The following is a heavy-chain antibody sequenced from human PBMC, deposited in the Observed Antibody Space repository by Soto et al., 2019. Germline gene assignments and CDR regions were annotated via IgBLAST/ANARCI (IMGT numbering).Heavy chain of an antibody. D-gene: IGHD6-19*01. CDR2: IAFDGSFK. CDR1: GFSFSSYA. J-gene: IGHJ4*02. CDR3: ARGSGGGVHEY. V-gene: IGHV3-30-3*01. Sequence: QAQLVESGGGVVQPGQSLRLSCAASGFSFSSYAMHWVRQAPGKGLEWVAAIAFDGSFKNYVDSVGGRFTISRDNSKNTVYLQLNSLRAEDTAVYYCARGSGGGVHEYWGQGSLVRVSS.